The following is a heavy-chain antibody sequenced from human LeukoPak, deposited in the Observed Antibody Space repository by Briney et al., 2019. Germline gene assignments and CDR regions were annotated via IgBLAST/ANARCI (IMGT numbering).Heavy chain of an antibody. CDR3: ARESQEKYYFDY. J-gene: IGHJ4*02. D-gene: IGHD5-24*01. V-gene: IGHV4-59*12. Sequence: SETLSLTCTVYGGSISSYYWSWIRQPPGKGLEWIGYIYYSGSTNYNPSLKSRDTISVGTSKNQFSLKLSSVTAADTAVYYCARESQEKYYFDYWGQGTLVTVSS. CDR2: IYYSGST. CDR1: GGSISSYY.